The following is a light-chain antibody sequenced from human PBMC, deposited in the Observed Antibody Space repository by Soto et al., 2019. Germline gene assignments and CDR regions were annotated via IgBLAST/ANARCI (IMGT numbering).Light chain of an antibody. CDR1: ISDVAAYNY. J-gene: IGLJ2*01. V-gene: IGLV2-11*01. Sequence: QSALTQPRSVSGSPGQSVSISCTGTISDVAAYNYVSWYQHHPGKAPKLLISDVTKRPSWVPDRFSGSKSGNTASLTISELQAEDEADYYCSSYAGNNNLVFGGGTKVTVL. CDR2: DVT. CDR3: SSYAGNNNLV.